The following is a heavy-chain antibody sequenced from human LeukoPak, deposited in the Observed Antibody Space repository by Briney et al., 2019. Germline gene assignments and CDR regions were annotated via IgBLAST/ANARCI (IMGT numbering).Heavy chain of an antibody. V-gene: IGHV4-34*01. CDR3: ARRLANPKTRWFDP. J-gene: IGHJ5*02. CDR1: GGSFSGYY. Sequence: SETLSLTCAVYGGSFSGYYWSWIRQPPGKGLEWIGEINHSGSTNYNPSLKSRVTISVDTSKNQFSLKLSSVTAADTAVYYWARRLANPKTRWFDPWGQGTLVTVSS. CDR2: INHSGST. D-gene: IGHD1-26*01.